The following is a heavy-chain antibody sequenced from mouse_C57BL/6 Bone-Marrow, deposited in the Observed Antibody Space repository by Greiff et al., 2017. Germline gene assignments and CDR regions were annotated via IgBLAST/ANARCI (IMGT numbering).Heavy chain of an antibody. CDR2: INPGSGGT. CDR1: GYTFTSYW. CDR3: AREVYYYYDDDAMDY. D-gene: IGHD2-4*01. Sequence: QVQLQQPGAELVKPGASVKLSCKASGYTFTSYWMHWVKQRPGQGLEWIGVINPGSGGTNYNEKFKGKATLTADKSSSTAYMQLSSLTSEDSAVYFCAREVYYYYDDDAMDYWGQGTSVTVSS. V-gene: IGHV1-54*01. J-gene: IGHJ4*01.